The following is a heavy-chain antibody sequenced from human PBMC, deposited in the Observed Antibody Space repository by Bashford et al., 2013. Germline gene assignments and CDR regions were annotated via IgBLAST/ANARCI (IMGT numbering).Heavy chain of an antibody. CDR2: ISYDGSNK. V-gene: IGHV3-30-3*01. Sequence: GSLRLSCAASGFTFSSYAMHWVRQAPGKGLEWVAVISYDGSNKYYADSVKGRFTISRDNSKNTLYLQMNSLRAEDTAVYYCAREGYCSSTSCDAFDIWGQGTMVTVSS. CDR1: GFTFSSYA. CDR3: AREGYCSSTSCDAFDI. D-gene: IGHD2-2*01. J-gene: IGHJ3*02.